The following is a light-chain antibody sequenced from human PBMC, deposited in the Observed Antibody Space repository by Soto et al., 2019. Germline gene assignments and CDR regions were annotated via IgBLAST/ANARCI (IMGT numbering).Light chain of an antibody. Sequence: QSVRTQPPSASGTPGQRVTISCSGSSSNIGSNTVNWYQQLPGTAPKLLIYTNNQRPSGVPDRFSGSKSGTSASLAISGLQSEDEADYYCAAWDDRLNGYVFGTGTKVTVL. CDR1: SSNIGSNT. J-gene: IGLJ1*01. V-gene: IGLV1-44*01. CDR2: TNN. CDR3: AAWDDRLNGYV.